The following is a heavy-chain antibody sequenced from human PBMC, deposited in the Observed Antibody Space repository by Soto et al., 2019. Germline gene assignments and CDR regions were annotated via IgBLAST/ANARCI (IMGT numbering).Heavy chain of an antibody. CDR2: ISYDGSNK. Sequence: PGGSLRLSCAASGFTFSSYAMHWVRQAPGKGLEWVAVISYDGSNKYYADSVKGRFTISRDNSKNTLYLQMNSLRAGDTAVYYCARDYDSSGYYFEPLDYWGQGTLVTVSS. J-gene: IGHJ4*02. CDR3: ARDYDSSGYYFEPLDY. V-gene: IGHV3-30-3*01. CDR1: GFTFSSYA. D-gene: IGHD3-22*01.